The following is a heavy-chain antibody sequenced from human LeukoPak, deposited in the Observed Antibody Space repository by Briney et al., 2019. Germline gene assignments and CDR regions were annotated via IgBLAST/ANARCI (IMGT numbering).Heavy chain of an antibody. D-gene: IGHD6-13*01. CDR2: ITPIFGTT. V-gene: IGHV1-69*13. CDR3: ARCRVSAGLAPGGEDH. J-gene: IGHJ4*02. Sequence: SVKVSCKASGDTFSNYAVYWVRQAPGQGLEWMGGITPIFGTTNYATRFQGRVTLTADASATTVYLEMTSLRSEDTAVYYCARCRVSAGLAPGGEDHSGQGTLVTVSS. CDR1: GDTFSNYA.